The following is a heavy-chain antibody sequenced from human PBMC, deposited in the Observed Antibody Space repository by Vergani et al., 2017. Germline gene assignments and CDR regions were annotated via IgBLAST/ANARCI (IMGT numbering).Heavy chain of an antibody. CDR1: GYSFTSHD. CDR3: ARDYSNNNYCDP. Sequence: QVQLVQSGAEVKKPGASVKVSCEASGYSFTSHDLYWVRQAPGQGLEWMGWMSPDSGNRGFAQNFQGRISMTRNTSINTAYMELSSLTSEDTAIYYCARDYSNNNYCDPWCQGTLVTVSS. V-gene: IGHV1-8*01. D-gene: IGHD4-11*01. J-gene: IGHJ5*02. CDR2: MSPDSGNR.